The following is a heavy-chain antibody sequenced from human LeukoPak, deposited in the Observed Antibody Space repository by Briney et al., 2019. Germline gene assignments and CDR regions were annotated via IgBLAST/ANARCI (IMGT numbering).Heavy chain of an antibody. V-gene: IGHV4-61*02. CDR2: IYTSGST. J-gene: IGHJ4*02. CDR1: GGSISSGSYY. CDR3: ASRGGGYSRSRVVDY. Sequence: PSETLSLTCTVSGGSISSGSYYWSWIRQPAGKGLEWIGRIYTSGSTNYNPSLKSRVTISVDTSKNQFSLKLSSVTAADTAVYYCASRGGGYSRSRVVDYWGQGTLVTVSS. D-gene: IGHD6-13*01.